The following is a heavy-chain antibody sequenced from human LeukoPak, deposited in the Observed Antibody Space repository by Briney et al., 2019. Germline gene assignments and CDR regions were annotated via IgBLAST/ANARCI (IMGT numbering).Heavy chain of an antibody. Sequence: ASVKVSCKASGGTFSSYAISWVRQAPGQGLEWMGGIIPIFGTANYAQKFQGRVTITTDESTSTAYMELSSLRSEDTAVYYCAREGIGGLVRPFDYWGQGTLVTVSS. CDR1: GGTFSSYA. CDR3: AREGIGGLVRPFDY. J-gene: IGHJ4*02. V-gene: IGHV1-69*05. D-gene: IGHD6-6*01. CDR2: IIPIFGTA.